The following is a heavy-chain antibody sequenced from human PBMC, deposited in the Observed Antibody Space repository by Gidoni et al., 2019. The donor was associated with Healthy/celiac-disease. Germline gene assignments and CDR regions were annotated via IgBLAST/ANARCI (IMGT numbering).Heavy chain of an antibody. J-gene: IGHJ6*03. CDR2: IYPGDSDT. Sequence: EVQLVQSGAEVKKPGESLKISCKGSGYSFTSYWIGWVRQRPGKGLEWRGLIYPGDSDTRYSPSFQGQVTISADKSISTAYLQWSSLKASDTAMYYCARRARLDYYYYYMDVWGKGTTVTVSS. CDR3: ARRARLDYYYYYMDV. CDR1: GYSFTSYW. V-gene: IGHV5-51*01. D-gene: IGHD1-1*01.